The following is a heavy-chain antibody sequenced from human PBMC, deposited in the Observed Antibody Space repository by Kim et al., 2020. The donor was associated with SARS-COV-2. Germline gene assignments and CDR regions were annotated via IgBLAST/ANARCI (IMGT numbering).Heavy chain of an antibody. CDR3: ARGHYFNS. Sequence: GGSLRLSCAASGFTFRSYWMGWVRQAPGKGLEWVANIKEDGGEKYYVDTVKGRFTISRDNAKNSVYLQMNTLRAEDTAVYYCARGHYFNSWGQGTLVTVS. CDR2: IKEDGGEK. CDR1: GFTFRSYW. J-gene: IGHJ4*02. V-gene: IGHV3-7*03.